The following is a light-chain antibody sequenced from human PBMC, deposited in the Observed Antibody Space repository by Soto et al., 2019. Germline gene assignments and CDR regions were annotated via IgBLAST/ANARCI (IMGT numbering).Light chain of an antibody. V-gene: IGKV3-15*01. CDR2: GAS. CDR1: QSVSGN. J-gene: IGKJ4*01. CDR3: QQYNNWPPVT. Sequence: EIVMTQSPATLSVSPGERATLSCRASQSVSGNLAWYQQKPGQAPRLLIYGASTRATGIPARFSGSGSGTEFTLNLSSLQSEDFAVYYCQQYNNWPPVTFGGGTKVEIK.